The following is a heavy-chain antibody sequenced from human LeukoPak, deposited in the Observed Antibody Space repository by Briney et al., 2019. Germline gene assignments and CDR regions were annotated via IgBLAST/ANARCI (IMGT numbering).Heavy chain of an antibody. Sequence: GGSLRLSCAAPGFTFSSYSMNWVRQAPGKGLEWVSYISSSSSTIYYADSVKGRFTISRDNAKNSLYLQMNSLRAEDTAVYYCARAPPYSSSWTGYGYWGQGTLVTVSS. D-gene: IGHD6-13*01. CDR2: ISSSSSTI. CDR3: ARAPPYSSSWTGYGY. J-gene: IGHJ4*02. V-gene: IGHV3-48*01. CDR1: GFTFSSYS.